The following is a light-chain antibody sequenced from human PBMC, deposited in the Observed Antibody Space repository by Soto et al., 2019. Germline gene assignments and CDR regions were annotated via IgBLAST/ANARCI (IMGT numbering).Light chain of an antibody. J-gene: IGKJ2*01. Sequence: DIQMTQSPSPLSASVGDRVTISCRASQNIDMFLNWYQQKPGKAPKLLIYAASSLQSGVPSRFSGSGSGTDFSLTINSLQAEDFATYFCQQSKIFPHTFGQGTKVDIK. CDR1: QNIDMF. CDR3: QQSKIFPHT. V-gene: IGKV1-39*01. CDR2: AAS.